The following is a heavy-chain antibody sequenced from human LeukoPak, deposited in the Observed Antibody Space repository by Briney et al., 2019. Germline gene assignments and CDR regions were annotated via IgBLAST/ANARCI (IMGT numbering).Heavy chain of an antibody. V-gene: IGHV4-59*01. CDR2: IYYSGST. Sequence: GSLRLSCAVSGLTFNTAWMAWVRQSPEKGLEWIGYIYYSGSTNYNPSLKSRVTISVDTSKNQFSLRLSSVTAADTAVYYCARHRYYYDSSGYYYQPWGQGTLVTVSS. J-gene: IGHJ5*02. CDR3: ARHRYYYDSSGYYYQP. CDR1: GLTFNTAW. D-gene: IGHD3-22*01.